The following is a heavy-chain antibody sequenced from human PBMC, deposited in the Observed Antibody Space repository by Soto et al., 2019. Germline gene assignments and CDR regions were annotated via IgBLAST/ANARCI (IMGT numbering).Heavy chain of an antibody. V-gene: IGHV1-46*03. CDR2: INPSGGST. CDR3: ARVASYYGSGSYYNLDY. J-gene: IGHJ4*02. Sequence: QVQLVQSGAEVKKPGASVKVSCKASGYTFTSYYMHWVRQAPGQGLEWMGIINPSGGSTSYAQKLQGRVTMTRDTSTSTVYMELSSLRSEDTAVYYCARVASYYGSGSYYNLDYWGQGTLVTVSS. CDR1: GYTFTSYY. D-gene: IGHD3-10*01.